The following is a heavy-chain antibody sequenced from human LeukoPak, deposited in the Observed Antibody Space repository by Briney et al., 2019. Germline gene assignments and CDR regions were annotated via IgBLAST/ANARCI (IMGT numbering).Heavy chain of an antibody. Sequence: GGSLRLSCVASGFTFNIYSMNWVRQAPGKGLEWVSYISSSGSTIYYADSVKGRFTISRDNAKNSLYLQMNSLRAEDTAVYYCAELGITMIGGVWGKGTTVTISS. J-gene: IGHJ6*04. D-gene: IGHD3-10*02. CDR1: GFTFNIYS. CDR3: AELGITMIGGV. V-gene: IGHV3-48*04. CDR2: ISSSGSTI.